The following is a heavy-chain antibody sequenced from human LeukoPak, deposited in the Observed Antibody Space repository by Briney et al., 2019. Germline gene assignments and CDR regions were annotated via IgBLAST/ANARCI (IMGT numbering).Heavy chain of an antibody. J-gene: IGHJ4*02. V-gene: IGHV3-23*01. Sequence: PGGTLRLSCAASGFTFSNHGMNWVRQAPGKGLEWVSAISGSGGSTYYADSVKGRFTISRDNSKNTLYLQMNSLRAGDTAVYYCAKNGRWSSSSGQRGYFDYWGQGTLVTVSS. CDR3: AKNGRWSSSSGQRGYFDY. D-gene: IGHD6-6*01. CDR1: GFTFSNHG. CDR2: ISGSGGST.